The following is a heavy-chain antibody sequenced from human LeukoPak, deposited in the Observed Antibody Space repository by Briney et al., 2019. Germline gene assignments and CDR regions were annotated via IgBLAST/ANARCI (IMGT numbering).Heavy chain of an antibody. V-gene: IGHV1-8*01. Sequence: ASVKVSCKASGYTFTSYDINWVRQAPGQGLEWMGWMNPNSGNTGYAQKFQGRVTMTRNTSISTAYMELSSLRSEDTAVYYCARGYVWGSPRPFDYWGQGTLVTVSS. J-gene: IGHJ4*02. CDR2: MNPNSGNT. D-gene: IGHD3-16*01. CDR1: GYTFTSYD. CDR3: ARGYVWGSPRPFDY.